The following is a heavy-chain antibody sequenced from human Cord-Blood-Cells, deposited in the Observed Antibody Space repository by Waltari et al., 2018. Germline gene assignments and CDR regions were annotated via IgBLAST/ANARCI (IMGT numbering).Heavy chain of an antibody. CDR3: ARGPEGLQLDY. CDR1: GFTFSSYA. CDR2: IAYDGSKK. D-gene: IGHD4-4*01. J-gene: IGHJ4*02. Sequence: QVQLVESGGGVVQPGRSLRLSCAASGFTFSSYAMHWVRQAAGKGVEWGAVIAYDGSKKYYAYAVKGRFTISRDNSKNTLYLQMNSLRAEDTAVYYCARGPEGLQLDYWGQGTLVTVSS. V-gene: IGHV3-30-3*01.